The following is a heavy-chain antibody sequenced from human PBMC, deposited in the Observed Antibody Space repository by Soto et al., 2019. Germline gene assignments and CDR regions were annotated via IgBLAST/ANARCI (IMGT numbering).Heavy chain of an antibody. D-gene: IGHD1-20*01. Sequence: QVQLVQSGAEVKKPGSSVKVSCKASGVTLSDYPINWVRQAPGQGLEWMGGLLPIFGTTIYAQKFQGRLTITADESTNTAYMELSDLRPEDTAIFYCARALRGHLITLWGQGTLVTVSS. V-gene: IGHV1-69*01. CDR3: ARALRGHLITL. J-gene: IGHJ4*02. CDR2: LLPIFGTT. CDR1: GVTLSDYP.